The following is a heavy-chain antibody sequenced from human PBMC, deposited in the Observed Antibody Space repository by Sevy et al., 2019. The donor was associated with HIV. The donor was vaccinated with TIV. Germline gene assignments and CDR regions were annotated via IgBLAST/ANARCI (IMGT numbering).Heavy chain of an antibody. CDR1: GGSFSGYY. D-gene: IGHD3-22*01. J-gene: IGHJ4*02. CDR2: INHSGST. Sequence: SETLSLTCAVYGGSFSGYYWSWIPQPPGKGLEWIGEINHSGSTNYNPSLKSRVTISVDTSKNQFSLKLSSVTAADTAVYYCARTPSPLNYYDSSGYPDYWGQGTLVTVSS. V-gene: IGHV4-34*01. CDR3: ARTPSPLNYYDSSGYPDY.